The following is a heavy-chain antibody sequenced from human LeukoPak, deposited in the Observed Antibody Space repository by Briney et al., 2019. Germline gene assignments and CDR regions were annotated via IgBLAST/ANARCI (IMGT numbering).Heavy chain of an antibody. CDR1: GFTFSTYW. J-gene: IGHJ5*02. CDR2: INTDGSST. V-gene: IGHV3-74*01. D-gene: IGHD6-6*01. Sequence: GGSLRLSCAASGFTFSTYWMHWVRQVPGKGLVWISRINTDGSSTTYADSVKGRFTISRDNAKNTLYLQMNSLRVEDTAVYYCARQYSSSSGLLDAWGQGTLVTVSS. CDR3: ARQYSSSSGLLDA.